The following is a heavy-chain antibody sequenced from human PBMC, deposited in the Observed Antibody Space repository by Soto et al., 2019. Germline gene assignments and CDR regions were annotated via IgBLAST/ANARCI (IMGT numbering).Heavy chain of an antibody. V-gene: IGHV4-31*03. CDR2: IYYSGGT. CDR3: ARGLLWFGEIPFNWFDP. CDR1: GGSISSGGYY. J-gene: IGHJ5*02. D-gene: IGHD3-10*01. Sequence: QVQLQESGPGLVKPSQTLSLTCTVSGGSISSGGYYWSWIRQHPGKGLEWIGYIYYSGGTYYKPSLQSRVNISVDTSKNQFSLKLSSVTAADTAVYYCARGLLWFGEIPFNWFDPWGQGALVTVSS.